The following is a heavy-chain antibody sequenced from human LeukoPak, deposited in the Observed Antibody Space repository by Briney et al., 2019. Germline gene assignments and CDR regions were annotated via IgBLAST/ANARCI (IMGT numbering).Heavy chain of an antibody. CDR1: GGSFSGYY. D-gene: IGHD6-13*01. V-gene: IGHV4-34*01. Sequence: SETLSLTCAVYGGSFSGYYWSWIRQPPGKGREWIGEINHSGSTNYNPSLKSRVTISVDTSKNQFSLKLSSVTAADTAVYYCARGGKYSSSWYRTGGDAFDIWGQGTMVTVSS. CDR2: INHSGST. J-gene: IGHJ3*02. CDR3: ARGGKYSSSWYRTGGDAFDI.